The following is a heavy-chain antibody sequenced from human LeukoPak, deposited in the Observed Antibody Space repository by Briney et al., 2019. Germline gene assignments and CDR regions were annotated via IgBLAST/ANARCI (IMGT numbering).Heavy chain of an antibody. V-gene: IGHV3-11*05. J-gene: IGHJ5*02. Sequence: GGSLRLSCAASGFTFSHYYMSWIRQAPGKGLEWVSYISGSSSNTKYADSVKGRFTISRDNAKNSLYLQMNSLRAEDTAVYYCARDSAHIVVVPVVIPPGLDNWFDPWGQGTLVTVSS. D-gene: IGHD2-2*01. CDR3: ARDSAHIVVVPVVIPPGLDNWFDP. CDR1: GFTFSHYY. CDR2: ISGSSSNT.